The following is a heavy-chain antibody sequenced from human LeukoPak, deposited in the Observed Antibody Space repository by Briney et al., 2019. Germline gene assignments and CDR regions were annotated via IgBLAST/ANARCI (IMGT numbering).Heavy chain of an antibody. CDR3: AKDMMYSSSSAYYCDY. CDR2: ISSSGGST. J-gene: IGHJ4*02. V-gene: IGHV3-23*01. D-gene: IGHD6-6*01. CDR1: GFTFSSYA. Sequence: GGSLRLSCAASGFTFSSYAMTWVRQAPGKGLEWVSTISSSGGSTYHADSVKGRLTISRDNSKNTLSLHMNSLRAEDTAIYYCAKDMMYSSSSAYYCDYWGQGTRVTVSS.